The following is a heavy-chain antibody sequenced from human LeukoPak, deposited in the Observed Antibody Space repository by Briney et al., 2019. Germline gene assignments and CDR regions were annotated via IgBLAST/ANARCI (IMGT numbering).Heavy chain of an antibody. CDR1: GGSISSYY. CDR3: ARDGGKVQD. D-gene: IGHD1-1*01. CDR2: IYYSGST. J-gene: IGHJ4*02. V-gene: IGHV4-59*01. Sequence: SETLSLTCTVSGGSISSYYWSWVRQPPGKGLEWIGYIYYSGSTNYNPSLKSRVTISVDTSKNQFSLKLSSVTAADSAVYYCARDGGKVQDWGQGTLATVSS.